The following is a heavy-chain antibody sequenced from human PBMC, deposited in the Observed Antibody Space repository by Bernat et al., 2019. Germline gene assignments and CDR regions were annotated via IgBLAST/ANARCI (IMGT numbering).Heavy chain of an antibody. D-gene: IGHD3-9*01. CDR3: ARDLGADPWLVIDY. J-gene: IGHJ4*02. CDR1: GFTFSSYA. Sequence: QVQLVESGGGVVQPGRSLRLSCAASGFTFSSYAMHWVRQAPGKGLEGVAVISYDGSNKYYADSVKGRFTISRDNSKNTLYLQMNSLRAEDTAVYYCARDLGADPWLVIDYWGQGTLVTVSS. V-gene: IGHV3-30*01. CDR2: ISYDGSNK.